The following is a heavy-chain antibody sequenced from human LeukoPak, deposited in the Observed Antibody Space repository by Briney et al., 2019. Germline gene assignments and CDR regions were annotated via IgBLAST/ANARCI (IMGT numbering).Heavy chain of an antibody. Sequence: GGSLRLSWAASGFTFSSYAMSWVRQAPGKGLEWVSAISGSGGSTYYADSEKGRFTISRDNSKNTLYLQMNSLRAEDTAVYYCANQFNSGSYWAASYYYYMDVWGKGTTVTVSS. V-gene: IGHV3-23*01. CDR3: ANQFNSGSYWAASYYYYMDV. D-gene: IGHD1-26*01. CDR2: ISGSGGST. CDR1: GFTFSSYA. J-gene: IGHJ6*03.